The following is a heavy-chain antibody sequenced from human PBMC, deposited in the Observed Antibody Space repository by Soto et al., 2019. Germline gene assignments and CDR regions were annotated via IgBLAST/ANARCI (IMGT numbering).Heavy chain of an antibody. Sequence: EVQLVESGGGLVQPGGSLRLSCAASGFTFGSYPMHWVRQAPGKGLEYVSAISTNGDSTFYAKSVKGRFTISRDNSKNTLYLKMGSLRAEDMGVYYCAREGMSRPRWVFDYWGQGTLVTASS. D-gene: IGHD6-13*01. V-gene: IGHV3-64*01. CDR3: AREGMSRPRWVFDY. J-gene: IGHJ4*02. CDR2: ISTNGDST. CDR1: GFTFGSYP.